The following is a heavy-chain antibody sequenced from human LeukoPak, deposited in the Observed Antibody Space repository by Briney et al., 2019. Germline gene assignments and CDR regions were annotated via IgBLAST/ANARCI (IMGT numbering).Heavy chain of an antibody. CDR1: GFTFSDYY. V-gene: IGHV3-11*04. CDR3: ARRHCSSTSCPLVDY. CDR2: ITSGSTI. J-gene: IGHJ4*02. Sequence: GGSLRLSCAASGFTFSDYYMCWIRQAPGKGLEWVSYITSGSTIYYADSVKGRFTISRDNAKNSLYLQMNSLRAEDTAVYYCARRHCSSTSCPLVDYWGQGTLVTVSS. D-gene: IGHD2-2*01.